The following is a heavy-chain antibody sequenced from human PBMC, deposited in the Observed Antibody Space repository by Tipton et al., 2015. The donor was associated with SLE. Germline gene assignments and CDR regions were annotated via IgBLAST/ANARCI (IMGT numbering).Heavy chain of an antibody. V-gene: IGHV3-30*02. Sequence: SLRLSCAASGFTFSSYDMHWVRQAPGKGLEWVAFIQFDGSSEYYADSVKGRFTISRDNSKNTLYVQMNSLRSEDTAVYYCAKRRHWLSQYYFDYWGQGTLVTVSP. D-gene: IGHD3-9*01. CDR1: GFTFSSYD. J-gene: IGHJ4*02. CDR3: AKRRHWLSQYYFDY. CDR2: IQFDGSSE.